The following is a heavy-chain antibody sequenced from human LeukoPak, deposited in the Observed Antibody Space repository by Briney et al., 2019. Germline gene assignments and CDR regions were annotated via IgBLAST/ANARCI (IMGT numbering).Heavy chain of an antibody. CDR1: GGTFSSFT. CDR2: IIPIFSTA. Sequence: ASVKVPCKASGGTFSSFTITWVRQAPGQGLEWMGGIIPIFSTANYAQKFQGRVTITADESTSPVYMELSSLRSEDTAVYYCATSPYYDFWSGHNGAFDIWGQGTMVIVSS. D-gene: IGHD3-3*01. J-gene: IGHJ3*02. CDR3: ATSPYYDFWSGHNGAFDI. V-gene: IGHV1-69*13.